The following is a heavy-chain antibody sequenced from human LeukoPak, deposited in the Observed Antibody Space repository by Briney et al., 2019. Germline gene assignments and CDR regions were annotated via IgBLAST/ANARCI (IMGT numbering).Heavy chain of an antibody. CDR2: IYHSGST. V-gene: IGHV4-30-2*01. CDR1: GGSISSGGYY. D-gene: IGHD4-17*01. CDR3: ANYPETTVTTGYFQH. J-gene: IGHJ1*01. Sequence: SETLSLTCTVSGGSISSGGYYWSWIRQPPGKGLEWIGYIYHSGSTYYNPSLKSRVTISVDRSKNQFSLKLSSVTAADTAVYYYANYPETTVTTGYFQHWGQGTLVTVSS.